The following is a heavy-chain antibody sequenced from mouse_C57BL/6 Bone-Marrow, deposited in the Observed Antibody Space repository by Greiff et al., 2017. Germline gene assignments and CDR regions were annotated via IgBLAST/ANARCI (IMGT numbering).Heavy chain of an antibody. CDR2: FYPGSGSI. CDR3: ARHERYYDYEGYFDY. Sequence: VKLQQSGAELVKPGASVKLSCKASGYIFTEYTIHWVKQRSGQGLEWIGWFYPGSGSIKYNERFKDKATLTADKSSNTVYMELSRLTSEDSAVYFCARHERYYDYEGYFDYGGQGTTLTVSS. D-gene: IGHD2-4*01. CDR1: GYIFTEYT. J-gene: IGHJ2*01. V-gene: IGHV1-62-2*01.